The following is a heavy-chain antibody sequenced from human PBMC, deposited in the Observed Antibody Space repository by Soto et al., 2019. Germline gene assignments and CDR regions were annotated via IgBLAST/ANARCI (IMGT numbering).Heavy chain of an antibody. CDR3: ARGQEGVVATH. D-gene: IGHD5-12*01. J-gene: IGHJ4*02. Sequence: QVQLQQWGAGLLKPSETLSLTCAVNGGSLTGYYWSWIRQPPGKGLEWIGEIKDGGVTIYSPSLKSRVTMSAATSKNQFSLNLNSVTAADTAVYYCARGQEGVVATHWDQGTLVTVSS. V-gene: IGHV4-34*01. CDR2: IKDGGVT. CDR1: GGSLTGYY.